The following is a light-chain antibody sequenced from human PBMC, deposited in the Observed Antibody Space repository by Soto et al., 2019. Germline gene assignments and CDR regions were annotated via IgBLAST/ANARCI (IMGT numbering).Light chain of an antibody. CDR2: YNN. CDR1: SSNIGSNT. CDR3: ATWDDTLNVWM. J-gene: IGLJ3*02. Sequence: QSVLTQTPSASGTPGQRVTISCSGSSSNIGSNTVNWYQQLPSTAPKLLIYYNNQRPSGVPDRFSVYKSGTSASLAISGVQSEDEADYYCATWDDTLNVWMFGGGTKLTVL. V-gene: IGLV1-44*01.